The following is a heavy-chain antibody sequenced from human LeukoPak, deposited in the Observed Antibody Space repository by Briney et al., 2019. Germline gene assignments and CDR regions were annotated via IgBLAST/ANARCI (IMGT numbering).Heavy chain of an antibody. J-gene: IGHJ4*02. V-gene: IGHV3-21*01. D-gene: IGHD5-18*01. Sequence: PGGSLRLSCAASGFTFTSYSMNWVRQAPGKGLEWVSSISSSGSYIYYADSVKGRFTISRDNSKNTVYLQMDSLRAEDTAVYYCARDRADGYNYGDYFDNWGQGTLVTVSS. CDR1: GFTFTSYS. CDR2: ISSSGSYI. CDR3: ARDRADGYNYGDYFDN.